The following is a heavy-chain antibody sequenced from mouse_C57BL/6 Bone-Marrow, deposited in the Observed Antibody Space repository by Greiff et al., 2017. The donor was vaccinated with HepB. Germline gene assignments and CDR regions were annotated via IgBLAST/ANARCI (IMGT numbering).Heavy chain of an antibody. CDR1: GFSIHSDCY. CDR2: TFYSGIT. D-gene: IGHD1-1*01. CDR3: ARASYYYGSSPYAMDY. V-gene: IGHV3-3*01. Sequence: VQLKESGPSLVRPSQTLSLTCTVTGFSIHSDCYWIWIRQFPGNKLEYIGYTFYSGITYYNPSLESRTYITRDTSKNQFSLKLSSVTTEDTATYYCARASYYYGSSPYAMDYWGQGTSVTVSS. J-gene: IGHJ4*01.